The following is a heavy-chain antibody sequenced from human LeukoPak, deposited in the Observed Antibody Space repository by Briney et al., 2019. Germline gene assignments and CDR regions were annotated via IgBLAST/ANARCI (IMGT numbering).Heavy chain of an antibody. Sequence: SETLSLTCTVSGGSISSYYWSWIRQPPGKGLEWIGYIYYSGSTNYNPSLKSRVTILVDTSKNQFSLKLSSVTAADTAVYYCARVWRMYYFDYWGQGTLVTVSS. CDR1: GGSISSYY. J-gene: IGHJ4*02. CDR2: IYYSGST. V-gene: IGHV4-59*01. D-gene: IGHD1-1*01. CDR3: ARVWRMYYFDY.